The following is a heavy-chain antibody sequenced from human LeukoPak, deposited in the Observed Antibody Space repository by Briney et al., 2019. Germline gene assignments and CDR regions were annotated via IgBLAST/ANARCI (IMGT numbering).Heavy chain of an antibody. CDR1: GFTFHSYG. Sequence: SLTLPRAACGFTFHSYGLHWVRQAPGKGLEWVAVISYDGSNKYYADSVKGRFTISRDNSKNTLYLQMNSLRAEDTAVYYCAKDLGIWFGEWAFYYWGEGRLVSVSS. CDR3: AKDLGIWFGEWAFYY. CDR2: ISYDGSNK. J-gene: IGHJ4*02. D-gene: IGHD3-10*01. V-gene: IGHV3-30*18.